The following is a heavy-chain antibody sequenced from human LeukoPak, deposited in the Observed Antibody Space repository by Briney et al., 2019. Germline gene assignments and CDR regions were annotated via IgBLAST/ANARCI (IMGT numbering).Heavy chain of an antibody. CDR3: ARSAGHCSNGICFTDYYMDV. D-gene: IGHD2-8*01. Sequence: ASVQVSCKASGYSFTEHYIYWVRQAPGQGLEWVGRINCNSGDANSARKFQGRVTMTRDTSVSTAYMDLSSVTSDDSAIYFCARSAGHCSNGICFTDYYMDVWGSGTTVTVSS. CDR2: INCNSGDA. V-gene: IGHV1-2*02. CDR1: GYSFTEHY. J-gene: IGHJ6*03.